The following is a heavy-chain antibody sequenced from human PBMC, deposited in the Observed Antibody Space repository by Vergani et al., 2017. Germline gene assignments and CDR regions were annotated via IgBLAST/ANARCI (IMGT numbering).Heavy chain of an antibody. Sequence: EVQLVESGGGIVKPGGSLRLSCVASGFSFRDAWMNWVRRTPGKGLEWVGRIKSTFDRWTTDYAAAVKGRFTISRDDSKNTLFLQMNGLKTEDIGVYYCTTDPRYCCDGSCXWLSDHRSYGMDVWGQGTTVTVSS. V-gene: IGHV3-15*07. CDR1: GFSFRDAW. CDR3: TTDPRYCCDGSCXWLSDHRSYGMDV. D-gene: IGHD2-21*01. CDR2: IKSTFDRWTT. J-gene: IGHJ6*02.